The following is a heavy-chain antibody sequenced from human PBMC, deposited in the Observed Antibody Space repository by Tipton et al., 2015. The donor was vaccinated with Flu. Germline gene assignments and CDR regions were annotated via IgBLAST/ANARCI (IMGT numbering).Heavy chain of an antibody. CDR2: SYYSGST. Sequence: TLSLTCSVSGGSISYYYWNWIRQPPGKGLEWIGFSYYSGSTNYNPSLKSRVTISVDTSKNQFSLKLTSVTAADTAVYYCARGRGGGGSSNNWFHPWGQGTLVIVSS. CDR1: GGSISYYY. J-gene: IGHJ5*02. V-gene: IGHV4-59*01. CDR3: ARGRGGGGSSNNWFHP. D-gene: IGHD2-15*01.